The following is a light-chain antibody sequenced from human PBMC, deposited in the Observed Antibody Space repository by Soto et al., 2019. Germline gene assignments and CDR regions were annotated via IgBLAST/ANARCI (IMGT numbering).Light chain of an antibody. CDR2: KAS. Sequence: DIQMTQSPSTLSGSVGDRVTIPCRASHTSRSWLAWYQQKPGKAPKRLIYKASTLKSGGPSGCSSSGAGTEFSLPISSLQPDDVATYYCQHYNSYSEAFGQGTKVDIK. CDR3: QHYNSYSEA. J-gene: IGKJ1*01. CDR1: HTSRSW. V-gene: IGKV1-5*03.